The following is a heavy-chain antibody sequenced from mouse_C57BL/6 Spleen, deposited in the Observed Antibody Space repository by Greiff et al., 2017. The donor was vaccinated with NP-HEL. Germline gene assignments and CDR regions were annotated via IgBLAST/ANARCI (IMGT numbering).Heavy chain of an antibody. D-gene: IGHD4-1*01. CDR3: ASELGQAWFAY. J-gene: IGHJ3*01. CDR1: GYTFTDYY. Sequence: EVQLQQSGPELVKPGASVKISCKASGYTFTDYYMNWVKQSHGKSLEWIGDINPNNGGTSYNQKFKGKATLTVDKSSSTAYMELRSLTSEDSAVYYCASELGQAWFAYWGQGTLVTVSA. V-gene: IGHV1-26*01. CDR2: INPNNGGT.